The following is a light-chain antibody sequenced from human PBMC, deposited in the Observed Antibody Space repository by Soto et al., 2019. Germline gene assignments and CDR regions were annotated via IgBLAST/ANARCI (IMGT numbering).Light chain of an antibody. CDR2: SAS. J-gene: IGKJ1*01. Sequence: IMIKQSPTTLSESPGRRATLSGRARQSISDTLAWYQQKPGQAPRLLIYSASRGATGFPARFSGSGSGTDFTLTISSLQSEDFAVYYCQQYNNWPWTFGQGTKVDIK. V-gene: IGKV3-15*01. CDR1: QSISDT. CDR3: QQYNNWPWT.